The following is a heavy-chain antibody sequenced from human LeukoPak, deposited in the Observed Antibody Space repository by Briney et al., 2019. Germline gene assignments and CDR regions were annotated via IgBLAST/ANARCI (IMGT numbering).Heavy chain of an antibody. CDR3: ASYCSSTSCNTRGFDP. CDR1: GFTLSNYW. V-gene: IGHV3-7*01. CDR2: LKQDGSEK. J-gene: IGHJ5*02. Sequence: GSLRLSCAASGFTLSNYWMSLVRQAPGKGVEWVANLKQDGSEKYYVDSVKGRFTISRDNAKNSLYLQMNSLRAEDTAAYYCASYCSSTSCNTRGFDPWGQGTLVTVSS. D-gene: IGHD2-2*02.